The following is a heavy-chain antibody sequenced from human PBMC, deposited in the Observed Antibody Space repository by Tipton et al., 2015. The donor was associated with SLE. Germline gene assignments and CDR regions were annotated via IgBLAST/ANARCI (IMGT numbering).Heavy chain of an antibody. D-gene: IGHD6-13*01. CDR2: INHSGST. CDR3: ARRPIGPIAAAGRGYFQH. Sequence: TLSLTCAVYGGSSSGYYWSWIRQPPGKGLEWIGEINHSGSTNYNPSLKSRVTISVDTSKNQFSLKLSSVTAADTAVYYCARRPIGPIAAAGRGYFQHWGQGTLVTVSS. V-gene: IGHV4-34*01. J-gene: IGHJ1*01. CDR1: GGSSSGYY.